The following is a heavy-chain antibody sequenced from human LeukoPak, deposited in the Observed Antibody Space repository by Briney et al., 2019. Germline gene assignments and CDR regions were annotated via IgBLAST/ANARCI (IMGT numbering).Heavy chain of an antibody. CDR1: GGSISSSSYY. V-gene: IGHV4-39*01. CDR2: IYYSGST. CDR3: ARQLGYCSSTSCYADKVDY. J-gene: IGHJ4*02. D-gene: IGHD2-2*01. Sequence: SETLSLTCTVSGGSISSSSYYWGWIRQPPGKGLEWIGSIYYSGSTYYNPSLKSRVTVSVDTSKNQFSLKLSSVTAADTAVYYCARQLGYCSSTSCYADKVDYWGQGTLVTVSS.